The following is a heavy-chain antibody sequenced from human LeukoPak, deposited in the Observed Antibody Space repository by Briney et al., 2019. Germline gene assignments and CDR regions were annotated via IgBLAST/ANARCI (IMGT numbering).Heavy chain of an antibody. V-gene: IGHV3-23*01. CDR2: IFPSGGEI. J-gene: IGHJ4*02. CDR1: GFTFSSYA. CDR3: ATYRQVLLPFES. Sequence: GGSLRLSCAASGFTFSSYAMTWVRQPPGKGLEWVSSIFPSGGEIHYADSVRSRFTISRDNSKSTLSLQMNSLRAEDTAMYYCATYRQVLLPFESWGQGTLVTVSS. D-gene: IGHD2-8*02.